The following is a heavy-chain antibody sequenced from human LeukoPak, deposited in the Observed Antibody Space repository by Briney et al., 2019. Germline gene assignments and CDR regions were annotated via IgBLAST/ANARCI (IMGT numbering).Heavy chain of an antibody. V-gene: IGHV4-39*07. Sequence: SGTLSLTCTVSGGSISSTSYYWGWIRQPPGKGLEWIASIYLSGSTNCNPSLKSRVTISVDTSKNQFSLKLSSVTAADTAVYYCARDRSWFDPWGQGTLVTVSS. CDR3: ARDRSWFDP. CDR1: GGSISSTSYY. J-gene: IGHJ5*02. CDR2: IYLSGST.